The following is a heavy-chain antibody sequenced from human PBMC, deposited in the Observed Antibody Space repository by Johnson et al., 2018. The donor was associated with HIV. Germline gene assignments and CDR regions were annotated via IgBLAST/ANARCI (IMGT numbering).Heavy chain of an antibody. D-gene: IGHD3-3*01. CDR1: GFTFSSYA. J-gene: IGHJ3*02. Sequence: QVQLVESGGGVVQPGRSLRLSCAASGFTFSSYAMHWVRQAPGKGLEWVAVISYDGSNKYYADSVKGRFTISRDNSKNTLYLQMNSLRAEGTAVYYCARNLQASFYDFWSDCNAFDIWGQGTMVTVSS. V-gene: IGHV3-30*03. CDR2: ISYDGSNK. CDR3: ARNLQASFYDFWSDCNAFDI.